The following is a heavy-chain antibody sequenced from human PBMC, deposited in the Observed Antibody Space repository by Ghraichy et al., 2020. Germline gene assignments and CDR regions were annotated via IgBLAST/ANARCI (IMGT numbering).Heavy chain of an antibody. D-gene: IGHD2-2*01. CDR3: ARLWDDCSSTSCYPIYYYGMDV. CDR1: GGSISSYY. Sequence: SETLSLTCTVSGGSISSYYWSWIRQPPGKGLEWIGYIYYSGSTNYNPSLKSRVTISVDTSKNQFSLKLSSVTAADTAVYYCARLWDDCSSTSCYPIYYYGMDVWGQGTTVTVSS. V-gene: IGHV4-59*01. CDR2: IYYSGST. J-gene: IGHJ6*02.